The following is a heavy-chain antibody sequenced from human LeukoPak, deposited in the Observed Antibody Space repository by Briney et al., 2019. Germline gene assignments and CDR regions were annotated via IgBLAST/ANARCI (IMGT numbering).Heavy chain of an antibody. V-gene: IGHV3-23*01. D-gene: IGHD1-14*01. Sequence: GGSLRLSCAVSGVTFSSYAMYWVRQAPGKGLEWVSGISDSGYTTYHIDSVKGRFGISRDNSRNTLYLQMDSLRADDTAVYYCAKGRGNPYYFDSWGQGLLVTVSS. CDR2: ISDSGYTT. J-gene: IGHJ4*01. CDR3: AKGRGNPYYFDS. CDR1: GVTFSSYA.